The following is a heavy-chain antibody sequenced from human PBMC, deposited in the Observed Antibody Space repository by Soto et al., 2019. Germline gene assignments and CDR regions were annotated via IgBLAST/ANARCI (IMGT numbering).Heavy chain of an antibody. CDR1: SEAFTSYC. J-gene: IGHJ5*02. CDR3: ARSSAGVFGIIIDGHKWLDQ. V-gene: IGHV1-46*01. D-gene: IGHD3-16*02. CDR2: IKPNGVST. Sequence: ASLSVSCKAPSEAFTSYCRHLVLQSPLQGLELMGIIKPNGVSTRFAQTFHCRITMTRDTSTSTVYMELRSLRSEDTAIYYCARSSAGVFGIIIDGHKWLDQRGKGYMVTVS.